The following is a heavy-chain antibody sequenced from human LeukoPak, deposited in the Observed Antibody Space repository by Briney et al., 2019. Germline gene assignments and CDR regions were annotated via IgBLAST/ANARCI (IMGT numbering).Heavy chain of an antibody. V-gene: IGHV3-11*06. CDR2: ISRSSTDT. D-gene: IGHD3-10*01. Sequence: GGSLRLSCAASGFTITTYAMSWVRQAPGKGLEWLSDISRSSTDTNYADSVKGRFTISRDNAKNSLFLQLNSLRAEDTAVYYCARKTYYYDSGSYSKSYYFDYWGQGTLVTVSS. CDR1: GFTITTYA. J-gene: IGHJ4*02. CDR3: ARKTYYYDSGSYSKSYYFDY.